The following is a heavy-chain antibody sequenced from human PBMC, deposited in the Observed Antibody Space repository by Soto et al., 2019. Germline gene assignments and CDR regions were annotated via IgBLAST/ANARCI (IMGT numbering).Heavy chain of an antibody. J-gene: IGHJ4*02. CDR3: ARPALRMATIRLNFDY. D-gene: IGHD3-10*01. V-gene: IGHV4-39*01. Sequence: SSETLSLTCTVSGDSISSESYYWGWIRQPPGKGLEWIGNLYHNGNTYYNPSLKSRVSISADTSKNQLSLEVTSVTAADTAVYYCARPALRMATIRLNFDYWGQGTQVTVSS. CDR1: GDSISSESYY. CDR2: LYHNGNT.